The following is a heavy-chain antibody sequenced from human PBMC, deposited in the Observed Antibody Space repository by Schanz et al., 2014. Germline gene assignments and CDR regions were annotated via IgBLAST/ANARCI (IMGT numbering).Heavy chain of an antibody. CDR1: GFTFSKYW. Sequence: EGQLAESGGGLVQPGGSLRLSCGGSGFTFSKYWMSWVRQAPGKGLEWVSTIYASGATYYADSVKRRFTISRDISKNTLHLQVTSLRAEDTAIYYCARDGNYYGSRNYYKTPYYFDYWGQGTLVTVSS. CDR3: ARDGNYYGSRNYYKTPYYFDY. CDR2: IYASGAT. V-gene: IGHV3-66*01. D-gene: IGHD3-10*01. J-gene: IGHJ4*02.